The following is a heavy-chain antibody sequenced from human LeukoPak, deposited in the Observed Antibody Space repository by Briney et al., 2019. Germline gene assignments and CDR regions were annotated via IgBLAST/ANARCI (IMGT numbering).Heavy chain of an antibody. CDR2: INPSSGGT. V-gene: IGHV1-2*02. Sequence: GASVKVSCKPSGYTFTGYYIHWVRQAPGQGLEWMGWINPSSGGTNYPQNFQGRVTMTRDTSISTAYMELSRLRSDDTAVYYCARGVTAWFDPWGQGTLVTVSS. CDR3: ARGVTAWFDP. D-gene: IGHD3-16*01. J-gene: IGHJ5*02. CDR1: GYTFTGYY.